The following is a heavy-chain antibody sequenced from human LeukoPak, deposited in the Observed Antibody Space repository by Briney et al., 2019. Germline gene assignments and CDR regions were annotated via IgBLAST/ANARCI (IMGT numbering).Heavy chain of an antibody. J-gene: IGHJ4*02. Sequence: PGGSLRLSCAASGFTFSSYAMSWVRQAPGKGLEWVSAISGSGGSTYYADSVKGRFTISRDNSKNTLYLQMNSLRAEDTAVYYCAKGGLVYYDFWSGYYTFDYWGQGTLVTVSS. CDR1: GFTFSSYA. V-gene: IGHV3-23*01. CDR3: AKGGLVYYDFWSGYYTFDY. D-gene: IGHD3-3*01. CDR2: ISGSGGST.